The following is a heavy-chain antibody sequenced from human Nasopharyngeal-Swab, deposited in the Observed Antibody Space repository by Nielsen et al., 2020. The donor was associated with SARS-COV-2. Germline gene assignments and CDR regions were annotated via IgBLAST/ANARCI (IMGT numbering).Heavy chain of an antibody. J-gene: IGHJ4*02. CDR2: IYYSGST. D-gene: IGHD6-19*01. V-gene: IGHV4-39*01. Sequence: RQAPGEGVERVGSIYYSGSTYYNPSLKSRVTISVDTSKNQFSLKLSSVTAADTAVYYCANTQWLGRDYFDYWGQGTLVTVSS. CDR3: ANTQWLGRDYFDY.